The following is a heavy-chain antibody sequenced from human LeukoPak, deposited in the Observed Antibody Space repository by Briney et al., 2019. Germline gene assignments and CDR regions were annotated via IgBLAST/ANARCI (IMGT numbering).Heavy chain of an antibody. Sequence: SQTLSLTCTVSGGSISSGSYYWSWIRQPPGKGLEWIGYIYYSGSTNYNPSIKSRVTISLDTSKNQFSLKLTSVTTADTAVYYCASLVTALDNWGQGTLVTVSS. CDR2: IYYSGST. D-gene: IGHD2-21*02. J-gene: IGHJ4*02. V-gene: IGHV4-61*01. CDR1: GGSISSGSYY. CDR3: ASLVTALDN.